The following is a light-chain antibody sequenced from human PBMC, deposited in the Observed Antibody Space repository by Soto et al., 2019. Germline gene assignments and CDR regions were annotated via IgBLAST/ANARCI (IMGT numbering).Light chain of an antibody. V-gene: IGLV2-14*01. CDR2: EVS. CDR1: SSDIGGFNF. J-gene: IGLJ1*01. Sequence: QSALTQPASVSGSPGQSITISCTGTSSDIGGFNFVSWYQHHPGKAPKLLIYEVSDQASGVSNRFSGSKSGNTATLTISGLQAEDEADYYCSSYTTTTSLVAFGSGTKVTVL. CDR3: SSYTTTTSLVA.